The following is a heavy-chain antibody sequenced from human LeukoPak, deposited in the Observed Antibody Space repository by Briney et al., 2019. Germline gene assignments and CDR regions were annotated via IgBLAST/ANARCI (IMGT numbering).Heavy chain of an antibody. D-gene: IGHD6-19*01. CDR3: ARLPRALELIAVAGY. J-gene: IGHJ4*02. V-gene: IGHV4-34*01. CDR1: GGSFSGYY. CDR2: INHSGST. Sequence: PSETLSLTCAVSGGSFSGYYWSWIRQPPGKGLEWIAEINHSGSTNYNPSLKSRVTISVDTFKNQSSLTLSSVTAADTVVYYCARLPRALELIAVAGYWGQGTLVTVSS.